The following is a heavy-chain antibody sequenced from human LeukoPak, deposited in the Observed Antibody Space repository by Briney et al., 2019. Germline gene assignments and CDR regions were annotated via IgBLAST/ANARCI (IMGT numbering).Heavy chain of an antibody. V-gene: IGHV1-18*01. J-gene: IGHJ5*02. CDR2: ISGFNGKT. D-gene: IGHD6-13*01. Sequence: ASVKVSCKSSGYTLSDYGFTWVRQAPGQGLEWMGWISGFNGKTDYAVRVQDRLTLTTDTSTNTTTLDLRGLGPDDTAMYYCARVGSSGEFDLWGQGTLLTVSS. CDR1: GYTLSDYG. CDR3: ARVGSSGEFDL.